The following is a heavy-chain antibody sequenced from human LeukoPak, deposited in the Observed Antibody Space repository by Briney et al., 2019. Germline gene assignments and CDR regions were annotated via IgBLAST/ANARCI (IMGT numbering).Heavy chain of an antibody. CDR1: GYTFTDYY. J-gene: IGHJ4*02. D-gene: IGHD5-18*01. V-gene: IGHV1-2*02. Sequence: ASVKVSCKASGYTFTDYYIHWVRRAPGQGLEWMGWINPNSGDTKYTQEFQGRVTMTRDTSSSTAYMELTSLRSDDTAVFYCARGDRYSYGPGDWGQGTLVTVSS. CDR2: INPNSGDT. CDR3: ARGDRYSYGPGD.